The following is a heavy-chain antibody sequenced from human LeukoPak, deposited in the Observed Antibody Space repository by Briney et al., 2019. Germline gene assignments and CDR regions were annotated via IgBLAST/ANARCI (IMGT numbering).Heavy chain of an antibody. CDR2: IKQDGSEK. J-gene: IGHJ5*01. Sequence: GGSLRLSCAASGFTFSNYAMSWVRQAPGKGLEWVANIKQDGSEKHYVDSVKGRFTISRDNAKNSLYLQMDSLRAEDTAIYYCARDANAGYSVNWFDPWGQGTLVTVSS. D-gene: IGHD5/OR15-5a*01. CDR3: ARDANAGYSVNWFDP. CDR1: GFTFSNYA. V-gene: IGHV3-7*03.